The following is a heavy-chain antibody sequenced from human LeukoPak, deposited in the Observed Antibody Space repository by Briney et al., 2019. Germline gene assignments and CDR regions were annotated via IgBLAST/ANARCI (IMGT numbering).Heavy chain of an antibody. V-gene: IGHV1-46*03. CDR3: ATIDCSSTSCYRG. Sequence: ASVEVSCKASGYTFTSYYMHWVRQAPGQGLEWMGIINPSGGSTSYAQKFQGRVTMTRDTSTSTVYMELSSLRSEDTAVYYCATIDCSSTSCYRGWGQGTLVTVSS. CDR2: INPSGGST. D-gene: IGHD2-2*02. J-gene: IGHJ4*02. CDR1: GYTFTSYY.